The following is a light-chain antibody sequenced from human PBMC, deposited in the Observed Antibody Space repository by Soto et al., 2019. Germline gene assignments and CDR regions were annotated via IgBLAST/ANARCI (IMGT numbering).Light chain of an antibody. CDR2: DVF. CDR1: QDISKY. V-gene: IGKV1-33*01. CDR3: QQYDQLPIT. Sequence: DIPMTQSASSLPASVGDTVTISCQASQDISKYLNWFQQKPGKAPKLLIYDVFNVETGVPSRFSGRGSWTDFTLIISNLHPEDFATYDCQQYDQLPITFGGGTKVDI. J-gene: IGKJ4*01.